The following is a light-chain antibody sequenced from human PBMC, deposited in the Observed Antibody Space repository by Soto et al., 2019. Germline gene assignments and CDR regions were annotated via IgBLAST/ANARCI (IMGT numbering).Light chain of an antibody. J-gene: IGLJ7*01. Sequence: QSVLTQSPSASASLGASVKLTCTLSSGHSSYAIAWHQQQPEKGPRYLMKLNSDGSHSKGDGIPDRFSSSSSGAERYLTISSLQSEDEADYYCQTWGTGIAVFGGGTQLTVL. CDR3: QTWGTGIAV. CDR1: SGHSSYA. CDR2: LNSDGSH. V-gene: IGLV4-69*01.